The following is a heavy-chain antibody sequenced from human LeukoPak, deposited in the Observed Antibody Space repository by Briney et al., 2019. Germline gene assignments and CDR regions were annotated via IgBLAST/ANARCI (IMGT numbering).Heavy chain of an antibody. D-gene: IGHD5-18*01. J-gene: IGHJ4*02. V-gene: IGHV3-23*01. CDR2: ISDNGGSI. Sequence: GGSLRLSCAASGFTFSSFGMTWVRQAPGKGLEWVSAISDNGGSIFYADSVKGRFTISRDNSKNTLYLQMNSLRAEDTAVYYCAKDPRDHSYGWSWRYFDYWGQGTLVTVSS. CDR1: GFTFSSFG. CDR3: AKDPRDHSYGWSWRYFDY.